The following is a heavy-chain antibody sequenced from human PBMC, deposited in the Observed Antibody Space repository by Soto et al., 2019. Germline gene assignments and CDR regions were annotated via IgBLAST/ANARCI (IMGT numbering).Heavy chain of an antibody. CDR1: GGSFSGYY. Sequence: QVQLQQWGAGLLKPSETLSLTCAVYGGSFSGYYWSWIRQPPGKGLEWIGEINHSGSTNYNPSLKSRVTISVDTSKNQFSLKLSSVTAADTAVYYCARAPSRCTNGVCYRSTGRNWFDPWGQGTLVTVSS. CDR3: ARAPSRCTNGVCYRSTGRNWFDP. CDR2: INHSGST. V-gene: IGHV4-34*01. J-gene: IGHJ5*02. D-gene: IGHD2-8*01.